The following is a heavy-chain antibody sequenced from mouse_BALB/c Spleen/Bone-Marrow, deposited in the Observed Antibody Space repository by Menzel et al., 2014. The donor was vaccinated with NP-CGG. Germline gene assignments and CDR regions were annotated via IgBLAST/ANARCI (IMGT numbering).Heavy chain of an antibody. CDR1: GYSFTGYN. CDR3: ARRGTNGSSPYDYAMDY. V-gene: IGHV1-39*01. D-gene: IGHD1-1*01. CDR2: IDPYYGGT. J-gene: IGHJ4*01. Sequence: EVQLQQSGPELEKPGASVKISCKASGYSFTGYNMNWVKQSNGKSLEWIGNIDPYYGGTSYNQKFKGKATLTVDKSSSTAYMQLKSLTSEDSAVYYCARRGTNGSSPYDYAMDYWGQGTSVTVSS.